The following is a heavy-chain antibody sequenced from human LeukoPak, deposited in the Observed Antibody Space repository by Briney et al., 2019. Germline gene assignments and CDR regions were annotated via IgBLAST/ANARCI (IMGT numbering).Heavy chain of an antibody. CDR2: IYYSGST. Sequence: SETLSLTCTVSGGSISSYYWGWIRQPPGKGLEWIGYIYYSGSTNYNPSLKSRVTISVDTSKNQFSLKLSSVTAADTAVYYCASRRKWLLDAFDIWGQGTMVTVSS. V-gene: IGHV4-59*01. D-gene: IGHD3-22*01. J-gene: IGHJ3*02. CDR3: ASRRKWLLDAFDI. CDR1: GGSISSYY.